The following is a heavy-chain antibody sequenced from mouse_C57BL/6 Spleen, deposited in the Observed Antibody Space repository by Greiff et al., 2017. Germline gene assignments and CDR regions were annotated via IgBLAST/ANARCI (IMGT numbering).Heavy chain of an antibody. CDR1: GYTFTSYW. CDR3: AREADYYGPFAY. J-gene: IGHJ3*01. CDR2: INPSNGGT. Sequence: QVQLKQPGTELVKPGASVKLSCKASGYTFTSYWMHWVKQRPGQGLEWIGNINPSNGGTNYNEKFKSKATLTVDKSSSTAYMQLGSLTSEDAAVYYCAREADYYGPFAYWGQGTLVTVSA. D-gene: IGHD1-2*01. V-gene: IGHV1-53*01.